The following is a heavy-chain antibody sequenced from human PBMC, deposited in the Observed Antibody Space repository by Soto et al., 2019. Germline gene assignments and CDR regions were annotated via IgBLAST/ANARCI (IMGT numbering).Heavy chain of an antibody. CDR3: TTRITGKASLDY. V-gene: IGHV3-15*01. J-gene: IGHJ4*02. CDR2: IKSKTDGGTT. CDR1: GFTFSNAW. Sequence: GGSLRLSCAASGFTFSNAWMSWVRQAPGKGLEWVGRIKSKTDGGTTDYAAPVKGRFTISRDDSKNTLYLQMNSLKTEDTAVYYCTTRITGKASLDYWGQGTLVTVSS.